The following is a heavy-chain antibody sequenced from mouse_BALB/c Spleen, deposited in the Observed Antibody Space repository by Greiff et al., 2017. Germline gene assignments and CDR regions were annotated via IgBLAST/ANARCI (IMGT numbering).Heavy chain of an antibody. Sequence: EVHLVESGGGLVKPGGSLKLSCAASGFTFSSYAMSWVRQTPEKRLEWVASISSGGSTYYPDSVKGRFTISRDNARNILYLQMRSLRSEDTAMYYCARGGGTSRFDYWGQGTTLTVSS. CDR2: ISSGGST. CDR1: GFTFSSYA. V-gene: IGHV5-6-5*01. J-gene: IGHJ2*01. CDR3: ARGGGTSRFDY.